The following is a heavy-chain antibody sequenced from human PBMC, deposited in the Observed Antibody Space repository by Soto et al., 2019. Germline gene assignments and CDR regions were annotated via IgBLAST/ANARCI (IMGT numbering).Heavy chain of an antibody. D-gene: IGHD4-4*01. Sequence: SETLSLTCTVSGGSISSYYWNWIRQPPGKGLEWIGYTYDSGSTNYNPSLKSRVTISVDTSKNQFSLKLSSVTAADTAVYYCARGPDYRYYYGMDVWGQGTTVTVSS. CDR3: ARGPDYRYYYGMDV. V-gene: IGHV4-59*01. J-gene: IGHJ6*02. CDR1: GGSISSYY. CDR2: TYDSGST.